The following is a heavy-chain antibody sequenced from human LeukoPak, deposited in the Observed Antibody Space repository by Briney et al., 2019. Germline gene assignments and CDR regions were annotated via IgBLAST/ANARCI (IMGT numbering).Heavy chain of an antibody. CDR2: INHSGST. D-gene: IGHD4-17*01. Sequence: KPSETLSLTYAVYGRSFSGYYWSWIRQTPGKGLEWIGEINHSGSTNYNPSLKSRVTISVDTSKNQFSLKLSSVTAADTAVYYCARGHTTGDFDYWGQGTLVTVSS. V-gene: IGHV4-34*01. CDR3: ARGHTTGDFDY. CDR1: GRSFSGYY. J-gene: IGHJ4*02.